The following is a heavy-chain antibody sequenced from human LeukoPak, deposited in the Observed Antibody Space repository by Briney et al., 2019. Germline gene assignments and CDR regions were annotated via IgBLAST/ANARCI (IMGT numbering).Heavy chain of an antibody. CDR2: IYYSGST. CDR1: GGSISSSSYS. J-gene: IGHJ4*02. V-gene: IGHV4-39*07. D-gene: IGHD1-26*01. Sequence: SETLSLICTVSGGSISSSSYSWGWIRQPPGKGLEWIGSIYYSGSTYYNPSLKSRVTISVDTSKNQFSLKLSSVTAADTAVYYCARVGGSGSYYYFDYWGQGTLVTVSS. CDR3: ARVGGSGSYYYFDY.